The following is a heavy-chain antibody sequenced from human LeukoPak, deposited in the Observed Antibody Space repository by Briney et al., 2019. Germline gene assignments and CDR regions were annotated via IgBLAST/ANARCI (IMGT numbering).Heavy chain of an antibody. V-gene: IGHV4-39*01. D-gene: IGHD3-10*01. Sequence: SETLSLTCTVSGGSISSSSYYWGWIRQPPGKGLEWIGSIYYSGSTYYNPSLKSRVTISVDTSKNQFSLKLSSVTAADTAVYYCARQGTYYGSGSSSPFDRWGQGTLVTVSS. CDR2: IYYSGST. CDR3: ARQGTYYGSGSSSPFDR. J-gene: IGHJ5*02. CDR1: GGSISSSSYY.